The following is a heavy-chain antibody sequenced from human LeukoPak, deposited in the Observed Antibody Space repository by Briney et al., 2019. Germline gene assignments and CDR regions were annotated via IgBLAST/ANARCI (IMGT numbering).Heavy chain of an antibody. V-gene: IGHV1-69*13. CDR1: GGTFSSYA. CDR2: IIPIFGTA. Sequence: GASVKVSCKASGGTFSSYAISWVRQAPGQGLEWMGGIIPIFGTANYAQKFQGRVTITADESTSTAYMELSSLRSEDTAVYYCARDSRIAVAAAVGYWGQGTLVTVSS. J-gene: IGHJ4*02. CDR3: ARDSRIAVAAAVGY. D-gene: IGHD6-19*01.